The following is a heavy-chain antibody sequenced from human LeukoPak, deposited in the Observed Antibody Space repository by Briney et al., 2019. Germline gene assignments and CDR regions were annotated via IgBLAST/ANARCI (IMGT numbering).Heavy chain of an antibody. D-gene: IGHD5-18*01. CDR3: AKVRGYSYIFDY. CDR2: VGGSGGNI. V-gene: IGHV3-23*01. Sequence: GGSLRLSCAASGFNFSSYTMSWVRQAPGKGLDWVSVVGGSGGNIYYADSVKGRFTISRDNSKNTVYLQMNSLRAEDTAVYYCAKVRGYSYIFDYWGQGTLVTVSS. J-gene: IGHJ4*02. CDR1: GFNFSSYT.